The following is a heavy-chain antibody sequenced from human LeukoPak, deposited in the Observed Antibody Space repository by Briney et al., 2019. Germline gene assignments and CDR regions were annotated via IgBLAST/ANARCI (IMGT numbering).Heavy chain of an antibody. CDR2: INPNSGGT. J-gene: IGHJ6*03. V-gene: IGHV1-2*02. D-gene: IGHD6-19*01. CDR3: ARANSGHYYYYYMDV. CDR1: GYTFTGYY. Sequence: ASVKVSCKASGYTFTGYYMHWVRQAPGQGLEWMGWINPNSGGTNYAQKFQGRVTMTRDTSISTAYMELSRLRSDDTAVYYCARANSGHYYYYYMDVWGKGTTVALSS.